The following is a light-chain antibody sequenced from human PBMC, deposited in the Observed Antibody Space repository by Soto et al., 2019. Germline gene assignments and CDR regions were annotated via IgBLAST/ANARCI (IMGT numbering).Light chain of an antibody. V-gene: IGKV1-39*01. Sequence: DIQMTQSPSSLSASVRDRVTITCRASVNIAGYLNWYLQKPGKAPKLLIHSASILHSGVPSRFSGSGSGTDFTLTISSLQPEDFATYYCQQSYSVPLTFGPGTRLEIK. CDR1: VNIAGY. CDR2: SAS. CDR3: QQSYSVPLT. J-gene: IGKJ5*01.